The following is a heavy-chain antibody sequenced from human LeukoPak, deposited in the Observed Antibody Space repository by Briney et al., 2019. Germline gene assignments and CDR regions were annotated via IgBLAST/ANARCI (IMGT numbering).Heavy chain of an antibody. D-gene: IGHD3-10*01. CDR1: GGSISSGDYY. CDR2: IYYSGST. CDR3: ARDGGYGSGSLDY. J-gene: IGHJ4*02. V-gene: IGHV4-30-4*01. Sequence: PSETLSLTRTVSGGSISSGDYYWSWIRQPPGKGLEWIGYIYYSGSTYYNPSLKSRVTISVDTSKNQFSLKLSSVTAADTAVYYCARDGGYGSGSLDYWGQGTLVTVSS.